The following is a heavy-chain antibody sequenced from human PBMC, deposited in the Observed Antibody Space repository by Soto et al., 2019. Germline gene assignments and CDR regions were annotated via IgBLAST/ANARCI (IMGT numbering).Heavy chain of an antibody. Sequence: SETLSLTCIVTGHSISGTNHHWGWNRQPPGKGLEWIGSIYYSGNTYYNPSLKSRVTISVDTSKKQISLKLSSVTATDTAVYFCAIQPLVRGVLSDMDVWGQGTTVTSP. V-gene: IGHV4-39*01. CDR2: IYYSGNT. J-gene: IGHJ6*02. D-gene: IGHD3-10*01. CDR1: GHSISGTNHH. CDR3: AIQPLVRGVLSDMDV.